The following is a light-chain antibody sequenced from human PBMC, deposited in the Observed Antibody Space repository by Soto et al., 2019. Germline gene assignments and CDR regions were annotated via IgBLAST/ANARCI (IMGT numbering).Light chain of an antibody. CDR2: EVI. CDR3: CSYTRSSTLL. V-gene: IGLV2-14*01. CDR1: SSDVGRYNY. Sequence: QSALTQPASVSGSPGQSITISCTGTSSDVGRYNYVSWYQQHPGRAPRLIVYEVINRPAGVSNRFSGSESGNTASLTISGLHAADEADYYCCSYTRSSTLLFGGGTKLTVL. J-gene: IGLJ2*01.